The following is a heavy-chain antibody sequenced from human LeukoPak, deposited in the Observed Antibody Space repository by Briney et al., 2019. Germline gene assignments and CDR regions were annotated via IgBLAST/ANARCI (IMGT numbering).Heavy chain of an antibody. Sequence: PGGSLRLSCVVSGFTFSSYWMSWVRQAPGKGLEWVANIKQDGSEKYYVDSVKGGFTMSRDNAKNSLYLQMNSLRAEDTAVYYCARVQWELRGVGSYFEYWGQGALVTVSS. J-gene: IGHJ4*02. V-gene: IGHV3-7*01. CDR2: IKQDGSEK. CDR1: GFTFSSYW. CDR3: ARVQWELRGVGSYFEY. D-gene: IGHD1-26*01.